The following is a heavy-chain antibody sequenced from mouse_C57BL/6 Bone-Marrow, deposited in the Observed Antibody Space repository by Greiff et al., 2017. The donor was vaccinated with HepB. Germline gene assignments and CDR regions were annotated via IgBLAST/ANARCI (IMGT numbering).Heavy chain of an antibody. CDR2: INPNNGGT. CDR3: ARTLGYLDY. J-gene: IGHJ2*01. CDR1: GYTFTDYY. Sequence: EVQLQQSGPELVKPGASVKISCKASGYTFTDYYMNWVKQSHGKSLEWIGDINPNNGGTSYNQKFKGKATLTVDKSSNTAYMELRSLTSEDSAVYYCARTLGYLDYWGQGTTLTVSS. D-gene: IGHD4-1*01. V-gene: IGHV1-26*01.